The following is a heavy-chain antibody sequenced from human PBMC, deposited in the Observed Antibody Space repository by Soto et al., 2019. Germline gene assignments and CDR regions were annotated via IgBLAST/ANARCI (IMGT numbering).Heavy chain of an antibody. CDR1: GGSISSSSYY. V-gene: IGHV4-39*01. D-gene: IGHD7-27*01. CDR2: IYYSGST. CDR3: ARHLTSEPPSPFDY. J-gene: IGHJ4*02. Sequence: SETLSLTCTVSGGSISSSSYYWGWIRQPPGKGLEWIGSIYYSGSTYYNPSLKSRVTISVDTSKNQFSLKLSSVTAADTAVYYCARHLTSEPPSPFDYWGQGTLVTVSS.